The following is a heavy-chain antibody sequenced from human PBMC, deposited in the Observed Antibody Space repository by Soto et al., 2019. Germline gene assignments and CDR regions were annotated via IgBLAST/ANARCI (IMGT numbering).Heavy chain of an antibody. D-gene: IGHD3-9*01. Sequence: SETLSLTCTVSGGSISSYYWSWIRQPPGKGLQWIGYIYYSGSTNYNPSLKSRVTISVDTSKNQFSLKLSSVTAADTAVYYCARQYYEILPSLPAWFDPWGQGTLVTVSS. CDR2: IYYSGST. CDR3: ARQYYEILPSLPAWFDP. V-gene: IGHV4-59*08. J-gene: IGHJ5*02. CDR1: GGSISSYY.